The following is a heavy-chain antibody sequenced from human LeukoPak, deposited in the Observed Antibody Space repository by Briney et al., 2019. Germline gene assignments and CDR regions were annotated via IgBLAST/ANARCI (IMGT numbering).Heavy chain of an antibody. V-gene: IGHV4-59*01. CDR3: ARVIGIAAAGTPNYFDY. CDR2: IYYSGST. CDR1: GGSISSYY. J-gene: IGHJ4*02. D-gene: IGHD6-13*01. Sequence: SETLSLTCTVSGGSISSYYWSWIRQPPGKGQEWIGYIYYSGSTNYNPSLKSRVTISVDTSKNQFSLKLSSVTAADTAVYYCARVIGIAAAGTPNYFDYWGQGTLVTVSS.